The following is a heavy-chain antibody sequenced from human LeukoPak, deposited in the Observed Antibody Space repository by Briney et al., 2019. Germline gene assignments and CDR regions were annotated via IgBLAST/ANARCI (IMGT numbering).Heavy chain of an antibody. J-gene: IGHJ4*02. CDR1: GYTFTGHY. CDR3: ARESADVLTQ. Sequence: GASVKVSCKASGYTFTGHYMHWVRQAPGQGLEWMGWINPNSGDTNYAQKFEGRVTMTRDTSISTAYLELSSLRSEDTAVYYCARESADVLTQWGRGTLVTVSP. D-gene: IGHD3-9*01. CDR2: INPNSGDT. V-gene: IGHV1-2*02.